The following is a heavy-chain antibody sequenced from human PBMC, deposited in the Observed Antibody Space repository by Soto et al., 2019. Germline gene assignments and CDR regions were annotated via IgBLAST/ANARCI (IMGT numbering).Heavy chain of an antibody. CDR3: ARAGGFNWFDP. Sequence: SETLSLTCTVSGGSISSGCYYWSWIHQHPGKGLEWIGYIYYYGNTYYNPSLKSRVTISVDTSKNQFSLKLSSVTAADTALYYCARAGGFNWFDPWGQGTLVTVSS. CDR1: GGSISSGCYY. J-gene: IGHJ5*02. CDR2: IYYYGNT. D-gene: IGHD3-10*01. V-gene: IGHV4-31*03.